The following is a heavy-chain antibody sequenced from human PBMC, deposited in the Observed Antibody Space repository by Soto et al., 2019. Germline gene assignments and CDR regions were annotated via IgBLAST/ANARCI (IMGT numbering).Heavy chain of an antibody. Sequence: PSETLSLTCAVYGGTFSGYFWSWVRQPPGKGLEWIGEIERNGNNNINPSLKSRVTMSVDTSKNQISLTLTSVTAADTAVYYCARDFRYFPYWGQGTLVTVSS. D-gene: IGHD3-10*01. CDR2: IERNGNN. CDR3: ARDFRYFPY. J-gene: IGHJ4*02. CDR1: GGTFSGYF. V-gene: IGHV4-34*08.